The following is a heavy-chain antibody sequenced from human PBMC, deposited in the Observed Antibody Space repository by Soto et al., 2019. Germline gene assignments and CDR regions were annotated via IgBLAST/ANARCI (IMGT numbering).Heavy chain of an antibody. J-gene: IGHJ4*02. CDR3: ATSGGGRDEYGGNSADY. Sequence: QVQLVQSGAEVKKPGSSVKVSCKASGGTFSSYTISWVRQAPGQGLEWMGRIIPILGIANYAQKFQGRVTITADKSTSTAYMELSSLRSEDTAVYYCATSGGGRDEYGGNSADYWGQGTLVTVSS. CDR1: GGTFSSYT. CDR2: IIPILGIA. V-gene: IGHV1-69*02. D-gene: IGHD4-17*01.